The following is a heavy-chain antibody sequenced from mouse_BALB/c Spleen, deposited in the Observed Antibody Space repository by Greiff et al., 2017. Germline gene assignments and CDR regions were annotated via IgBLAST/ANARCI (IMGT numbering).Heavy chain of an antibody. CDR1: GYSITSDYA. V-gene: IGHV3-2*02. CDR3: AREDYGSSSYYYAMDY. CDR2: ISYSGST. Sequence: EVQLQESGPGLVKPSQSLSLTCTVTGYSITSDYAWNWIRQFPGNKLEWMGYISYSGSTSYNPSLKSRISITRDTSKNQFFLQLNSVTTEDTATYYCAREDYGSSSYYYAMDYWGQGTSVTVSS. D-gene: IGHD1-1*01. J-gene: IGHJ4*01.